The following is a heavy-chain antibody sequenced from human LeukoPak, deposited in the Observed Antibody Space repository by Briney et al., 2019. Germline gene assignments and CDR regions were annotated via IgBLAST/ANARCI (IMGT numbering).Heavy chain of an antibody. J-gene: IGHJ4*02. D-gene: IGHD3-10*01. V-gene: IGHV3-11*01. CDR2: ISSSGSTI. CDR1: GFTFSDYY. CDR3: ARGVVRDYASDY. Sequence: SGGSLRLSCAASGFTFSDYYMSWVRQAPGKRLEWVSYISSSGSTINHADSVKGRFTISRDNAKNSLYLQMNSLRVEDTAVYYCARGVVRDYASDYWGQGTLVTVS.